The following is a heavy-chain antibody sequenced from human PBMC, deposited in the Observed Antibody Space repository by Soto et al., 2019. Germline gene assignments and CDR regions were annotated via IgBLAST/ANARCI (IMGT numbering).Heavy chain of an antibody. Sequence: PGGSLRLSCAASGFSVSNNYLNWDRQAPGKGLEWVSVIYSGGSTYYAGSVKGRFSISRDDSKNTLYLQMNSLRAEDTAVYYCARGRVAALLPYYFDLWGQGTLVTVSS. V-gene: IGHV3-53*01. CDR1: GFSVSNNY. CDR3: ARGRVAALLPYYFDL. J-gene: IGHJ4*02. CDR2: IYSGGST. D-gene: IGHD6-6*01.